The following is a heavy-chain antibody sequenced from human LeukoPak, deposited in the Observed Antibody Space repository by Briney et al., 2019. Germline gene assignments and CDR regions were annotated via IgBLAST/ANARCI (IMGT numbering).Heavy chain of an antibody. J-gene: IGHJ4*02. Sequence: GGSLRLSCAASGFTFIDYGLHWVRQAPGKGLDWVALISYDRNNKYYADSVKGRFTISRDNSKNTLYLQMNSLRPEDTAVYYCARGAYYDSSGPTGYWGQGTLVTVSS. CDR3: ARGAYYDSSGPTGY. V-gene: IGHV3-30-3*01. D-gene: IGHD3-22*01. CDR2: ISYDRNNK. CDR1: GFTFIDYG.